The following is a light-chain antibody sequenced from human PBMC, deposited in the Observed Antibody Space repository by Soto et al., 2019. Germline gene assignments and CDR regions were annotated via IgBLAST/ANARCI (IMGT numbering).Light chain of an antibody. CDR2: GAS. CDR3: QQYSTSLT. J-gene: IGKJ4*02. CDR1: QSVGST. V-gene: IGKV3-15*01. Sequence: EILMTQSPATLSVSPGERVILSCRASQSVGSTLAWYPQKPGQAPRLLIRGASTRATGVPARFSGSGSGTEFTLPISSLQSEDFAVYYCQQYSTSLTFGGGTTLEIK.